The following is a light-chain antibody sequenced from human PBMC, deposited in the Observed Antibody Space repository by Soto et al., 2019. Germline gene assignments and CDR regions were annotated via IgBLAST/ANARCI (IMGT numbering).Light chain of an antibody. CDR1: QSVSNT. CDR3: QQYENWPYT. J-gene: IGKJ2*01. V-gene: IGKV3-15*01. Sequence: EIVLTQSPGTLSLSPGERATLSCRASQSVSNTLAWYQQRPGQAPRLLIYGASIRAPGIPARFSGGGSGTEFTLTITSLQSEDFAVYYCQQYENWPYTFGQGTKVDIK. CDR2: GAS.